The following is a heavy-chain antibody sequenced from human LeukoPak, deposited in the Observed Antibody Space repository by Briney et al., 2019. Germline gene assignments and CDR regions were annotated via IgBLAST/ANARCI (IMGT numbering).Heavy chain of an antibody. CDR2: ISRSGGST. CDR1: GFTFSSYG. V-gene: IGHV3-23*01. Sequence: GGTLRLSCAASGFTFSSYGMSWVRQAPGKGLEWVSSISRSGGSTHYADSVKGRFTISRDNAKNSLYLQMNSLRAEDTAVYYCARGRGNPDYWGQGTLVTVSS. CDR3: ARGRGNPDY. J-gene: IGHJ4*02. D-gene: IGHD1-14*01.